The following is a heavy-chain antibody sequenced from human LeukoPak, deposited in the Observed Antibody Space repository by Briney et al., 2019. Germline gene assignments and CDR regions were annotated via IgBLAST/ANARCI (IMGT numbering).Heavy chain of an antibody. CDR1: GGSISSSSYY. CDR3: ARLKAYYYGSGSSNSFDY. D-gene: IGHD3-10*01. Sequence: PSETLSLTSTVSGGSISSSSYYWGWIRQAPGKGLEWIGSIYYSGSTYYNPSLKSRVTISVDTSKNQFSLKLSSVTAADTAVYYCARLKAYYYGSGSSNSFDYWGQGTLVTVSS. J-gene: IGHJ4*02. V-gene: IGHV4-39*01. CDR2: IYYSGST.